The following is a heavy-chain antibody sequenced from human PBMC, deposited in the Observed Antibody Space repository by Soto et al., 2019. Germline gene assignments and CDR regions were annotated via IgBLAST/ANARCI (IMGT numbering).Heavy chain of an antibody. CDR2: INAGNGNT. CDR3: ARDYGDYNWFDP. V-gene: IGHV1-3*01. Sequence: QVQLVQSGAEVKKPGASVKVSCKASGYTFTSYAMHWVRQAPGQRLEWMGWINAGNGNTKYSQKFQGRVTITRDTAASTAYMELSSLRSEDTAVYDCARDYGDYNWFDPWGQGTLVTVSS. J-gene: IGHJ5*02. D-gene: IGHD4-17*01. CDR1: GYTFTSYA.